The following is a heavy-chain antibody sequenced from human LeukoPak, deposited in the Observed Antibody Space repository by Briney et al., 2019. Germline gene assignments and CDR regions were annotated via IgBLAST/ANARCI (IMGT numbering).Heavy chain of an antibody. D-gene: IGHD5-18*01. CDR2: IDLGGGST. V-gene: IGHV1-46*04. CDR1: GYTFTNYY. CDR3: ARDQLSGDSYADY. J-gene: IGHJ4*02. Sequence: ASVKVSCKASGYTFTNYYMHWVRQAPGQGPEWMGRIDLGGGSTDYAQKLQGRVTMIRDTSISTAYMELSRLRSDDTAVYYCARDQLSGDSYADYWGQGTLVTVSS.